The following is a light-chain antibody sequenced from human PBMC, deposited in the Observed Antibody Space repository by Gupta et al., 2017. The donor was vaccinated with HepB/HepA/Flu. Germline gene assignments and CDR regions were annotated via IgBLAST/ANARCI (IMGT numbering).Light chain of an antibody. J-gene: IGLJ2*01. CDR3: SSYTDSDTRI. Sequence: QSALPQPASVSGSPGQSITISCTGTSSDIGGYIYVSWYQHHPGKAPKLMIYDVSNRPSGVSNRFSGSKSGNTASLTISGLQAEDEADYYCSSYTDSDTRIFGGGTKLTVL. V-gene: IGLV2-14*03. CDR2: DVS. CDR1: SSDIGGYIY.